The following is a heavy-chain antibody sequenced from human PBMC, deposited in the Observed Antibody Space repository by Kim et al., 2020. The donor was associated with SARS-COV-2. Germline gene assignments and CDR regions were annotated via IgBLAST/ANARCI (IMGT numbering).Heavy chain of an antibody. D-gene: IGHD3-10*01. CDR2: ISFDGSKT. J-gene: IGHJ4*02. V-gene: IGHV3-30*18. CDR1: GFTFRNYG. Sequence: GGSLRVSCAVSGFTFRNYGMHWVRQAPGKGLEWVALISFDGSKTYYVDSVKGRFTISRDNSKNTLFLHMFALGDEDTAVYYCAKEGTSGTFPDYWGQGTLVTVSS. CDR3: AKEGTSGTFPDY.